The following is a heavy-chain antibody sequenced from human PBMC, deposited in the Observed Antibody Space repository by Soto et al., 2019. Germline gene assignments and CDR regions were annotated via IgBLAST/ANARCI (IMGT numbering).Heavy chain of an antibody. CDR1: GGSFSNYY. Sequence: SSETLSLTCAVYGGSFSNYYWTWIRQPPGKGLEWIGEINHSGRANYNPSLKSRVTISEDTSKNQFSLKLNYVTAADAAVYYCARARLRSLEWSYSAKGRFQYNGMDVWGQGTTVTVSS. V-gene: IGHV4-34*01. J-gene: IGHJ6*02. D-gene: IGHD3-3*01. CDR2: INHSGRA. CDR3: ARARLRSLEWSYSAKGRFQYNGMDV.